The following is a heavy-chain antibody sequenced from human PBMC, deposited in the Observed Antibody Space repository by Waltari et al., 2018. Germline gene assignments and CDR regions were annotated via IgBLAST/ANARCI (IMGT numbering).Heavy chain of an antibody. Sequence: QVQLQESGPGLVKPSETLSLTCTVSGGSISSHYWSWIRQPPGKGLEWIGYIYYSGSTNYNPSLKSRVTMSVDTSKNQFSLKLSSVTAADTAVYYCARDLPIVVVPAATAGHNWFDPWGQGTLVTVSS. J-gene: IGHJ5*02. CDR3: ARDLPIVVVPAATAGHNWFDP. CDR2: IYYSGST. CDR1: GGSISSHY. V-gene: IGHV4-59*11. D-gene: IGHD2-2*01.